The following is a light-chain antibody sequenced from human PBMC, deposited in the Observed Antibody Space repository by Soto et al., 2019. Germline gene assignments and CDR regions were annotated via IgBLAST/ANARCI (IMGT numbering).Light chain of an antibody. Sequence: QSALTQPASVSGSPGQSITISCTGTSSDVGGYKYVSWYQQHPGKALKLMIYEVSNRPSGVSNRFSGSKSGNTASLTISGLQAEDEADYYCSSYTSSSTLVFGGGTKLTVL. J-gene: IGLJ3*02. CDR2: EVS. V-gene: IGLV2-14*01. CDR3: SSYTSSSTLV. CDR1: SSDVGGYKY.